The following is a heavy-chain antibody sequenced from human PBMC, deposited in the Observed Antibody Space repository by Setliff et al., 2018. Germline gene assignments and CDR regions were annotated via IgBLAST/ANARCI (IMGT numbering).Heavy chain of an antibody. D-gene: IGHD5-18*01. CDR3: ARSPFPVDTVMVTTFDS. CDR1: GGSISSGSYY. Sequence: SETLSLTCTVSGGSISSGSYYWSWIRQPAGKGLEWIGHIYTSGSTNYNPSLKSRVTISVDTSRNQFSLQLSSATAEDTAVYYCARSPFPVDTVMVTTFDSWGQGTLVTVSS. V-gene: IGHV4-61*09. CDR2: IYTSGST. J-gene: IGHJ4*02.